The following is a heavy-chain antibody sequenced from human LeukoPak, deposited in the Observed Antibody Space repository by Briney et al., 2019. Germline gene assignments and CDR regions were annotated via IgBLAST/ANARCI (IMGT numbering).Heavy chain of an antibody. CDR1: GYTFTSYG. V-gene: IGHV1-18*01. CDR2: ISAYNGNT. D-gene: IGHD3-22*01. Sequence: ASVKVSCKASGYTFTSYGISWVRQAPGQGLEWMGWISAYNGNTNYAQKLQGRVTMTTDTSTSTAYMELRSLRSDDTAVYYCATVNPHYDSSGYETDWFDPWGQGTLVTVSS. J-gene: IGHJ5*02. CDR3: ATVNPHYDSSGYETDWFDP.